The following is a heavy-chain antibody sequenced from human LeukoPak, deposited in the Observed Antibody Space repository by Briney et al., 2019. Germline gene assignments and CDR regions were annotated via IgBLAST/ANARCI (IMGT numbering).Heavy chain of an antibody. V-gene: IGHV4-39*01. J-gene: IGHJ5*02. CDR3: ARHPHTGYNWFDP. CDR2: IYYSGST. CDR1: GGSISSSSYY. Sequence: SETLSLTCTVSGGSISSSSYYWGWIRQPPGKGLEWIGSIYYSGSTYYNPSLKSRGTISVDTSKNQFSLKLSSVTAADTAVYYCARHPHTGYNWFDPWGQGTLVTVSS. D-gene: IGHD4-17*01.